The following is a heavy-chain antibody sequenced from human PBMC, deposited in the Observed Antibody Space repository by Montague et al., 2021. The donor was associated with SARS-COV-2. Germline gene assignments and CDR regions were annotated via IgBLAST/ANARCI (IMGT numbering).Heavy chain of an antibody. V-gene: IGHV4-59*01. D-gene: IGHD3-16*01. Sequence: SETLSLTCTVSGGSISSYYWSWIRQPPGTGLGWIGYIYYSGSTNYNPPLKSRVTISVDTSTNQFSLKLSSVTAADTAVYYCARGGERSLLERPLHYWGQGTLVTVSS. CDR1: GGSISSYY. CDR3: ARGGERSLLERPLHY. J-gene: IGHJ4*02. CDR2: IYYSGST.